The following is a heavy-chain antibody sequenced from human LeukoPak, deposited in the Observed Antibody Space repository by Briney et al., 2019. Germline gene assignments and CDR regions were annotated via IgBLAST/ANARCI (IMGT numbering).Heavy chain of an antibody. CDR3: TRPDDYGDY. CDR1: GFTFSSYW. V-gene: IGHV3-74*01. Sequence: GGSLRLSCAASGFTFSSYWMHWVRQAPGKGLVWASRINSDGSSTSYADSVKGRFTISRDNAKKTLYLQMNSLKTEDTALYYCTRPDDYGDYWGQGTLVTVSS. CDR2: INSDGSST. J-gene: IGHJ4*02. D-gene: IGHD1-14*01.